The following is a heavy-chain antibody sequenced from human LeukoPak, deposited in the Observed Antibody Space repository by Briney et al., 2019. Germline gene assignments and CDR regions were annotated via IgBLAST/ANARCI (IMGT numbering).Heavy chain of an antibody. D-gene: IGHD2-15*01. J-gene: IGHJ5*02. V-gene: IGHV4-4*07. CDR3: ARDVVVVAANWFDP. CDR1: GGSISSYY. CDR2: VYSDGR. Sequence: PSETLSLTCTVSGGSISSYYWSWIRQPAGKGLEWIGRVYSDGRNYNPSLEGRVTMSVDMPKNYFSLKLNSVPAADTAVYYCARDVVVVAANWFDPWGQGTLVTVSS.